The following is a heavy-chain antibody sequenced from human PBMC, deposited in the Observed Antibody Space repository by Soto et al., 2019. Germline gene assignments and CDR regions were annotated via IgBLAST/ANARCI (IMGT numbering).Heavy chain of an antibody. J-gene: IGHJ6*02. CDR3: ARGPSRSSWLIPSYYYYAMDV. D-gene: IGHD6-13*01. Sequence: SVKVSCKASGGTFSSYAISWVRQAPGQGLEWMGGIIPIFGTANYAQKFQGRVTITADESTSTAYMELSSLRSEDTAVYYCARGPSRSSWLIPSYYYYAMDVWGQGTTVTVAS. CDR2: IIPIFGTA. CDR1: GGTFSSYA. V-gene: IGHV1-69*13.